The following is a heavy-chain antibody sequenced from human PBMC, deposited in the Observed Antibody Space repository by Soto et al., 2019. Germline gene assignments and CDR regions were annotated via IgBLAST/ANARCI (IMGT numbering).Heavy chain of an antibody. J-gene: IGHJ4*02. CDR1: GFTFSSYG. V-gene: IGHV3-30*18. CDR3: AKADSSGYYPYFDY. D-gene: IGHD3-22*01. CDR2: ISYDGSNK. Sequence: GGSLRLSCAASGFTFSSYGMHWVRQAPGKGLEWVAVISYDGSNKYYADSVKGRFTISRDNSKNTLYLQMNSLRAEDTAVYYCAKADSSGYYPYFDYWGQGTLVTVSS.